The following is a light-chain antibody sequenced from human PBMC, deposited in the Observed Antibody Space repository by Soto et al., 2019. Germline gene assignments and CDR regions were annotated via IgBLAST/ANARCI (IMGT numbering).Light chain of an antibody. CDR1: SSDVGGYNY. V-gene: IGLV2-14*01. J-gene: IGLJ7*01. Sequence: QSALTQPASVSGSTGLSITISCTGASSDVGGYNYVSWYQQHPGKAPKLMIYNVSNRPSGVSNRFSGSKSGNTASLTISGLQAEDEADYYCSSYTNSNTAVFGGGTQLTVL. CDR2: NVS. CDR3: SSYTNSNTAV.